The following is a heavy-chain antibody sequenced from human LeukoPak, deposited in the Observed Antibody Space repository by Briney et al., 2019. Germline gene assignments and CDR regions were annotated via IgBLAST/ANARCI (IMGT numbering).Heavy chain of an antibody. CDR1: GFTFSSYG. D-gene: IGHD3-9*01. CDR3: AIAYYDIFSFDY. CDR2: IWYDGSNK. V-gene: IGHV3-33*01. J-gene: IGHJ4*02. Sequence: GGSLRLSCAASGFTFSSYGMHWVRQAPGKGLGWVAVIWYDGSNKYYADSVKGRFTISRDNSKNTLYLQMNSLRAEDTAVYYCAIAYYDIFSFDYWGQGTLVTVSS.